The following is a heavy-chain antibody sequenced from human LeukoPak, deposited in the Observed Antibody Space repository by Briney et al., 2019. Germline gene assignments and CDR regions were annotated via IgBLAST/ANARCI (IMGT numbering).Heavy chain of an antibody. V-gene: IGHV3-48*04. D-gene: IGHD6-19*01. J-gene: IGHJ4*02. CDR3: ARGAYSSGWAYFDH. CDR2: ISFSVNTK. CDR1: GFTFSDYS. Sequence: PGGSLRLSCAASGFTFSDYSMNWVRQAPGKGLEWVSYISFSVNTKYYGDSVKGRFTTSRDNAKNSLYLHMDSLRAEDTAVYYCARGAYSSGWAYFDHWGQGTLVTVSS.